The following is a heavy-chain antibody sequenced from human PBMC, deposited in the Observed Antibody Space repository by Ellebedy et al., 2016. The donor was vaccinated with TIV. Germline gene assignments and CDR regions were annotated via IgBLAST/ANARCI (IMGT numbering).Heavy chain of an antibody. CDR3: ARAAQPNCSGGSCYRIDY. D-gene: IGHD2-15*01. V-gene: IGHV1-8*01. CDR1: GYTFTTLD. Sequence: AASVKVSCKASGYTFTTLDINWVRQATGQGLEWMGWMSPNSGNTGFAQKFQGRVTMTRDTSISTAYMELSSLNSEDTAVYYCARAAQPNCSGGSCYRIDYWGQGTLVTVSS. J-gene: IGHJ4*02. CDR2: MSPNSGNT.